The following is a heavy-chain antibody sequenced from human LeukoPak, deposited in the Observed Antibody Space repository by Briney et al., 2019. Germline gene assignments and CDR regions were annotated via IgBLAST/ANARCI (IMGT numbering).Heavy chain of an antibody. CDR1: GGSFSGYY. J-gene: IGHJ5*02. CDR3: ARDFADFWSGYYSYNWFDP. D-gene: IGHD3-3*01. Sequence: PSETLSLTCAVYGGSFSGYYWSWIRQPPGKGLEWIGEINHSGSTNYNPSLKSRVTMSVDTSKNQFSLKLSSVTAADTAVYYCARDFADFWSGYYSYNWFDPWGQGTLVTVSS. CDR2: INHSGST. V-gene: IGHV4-34*01.